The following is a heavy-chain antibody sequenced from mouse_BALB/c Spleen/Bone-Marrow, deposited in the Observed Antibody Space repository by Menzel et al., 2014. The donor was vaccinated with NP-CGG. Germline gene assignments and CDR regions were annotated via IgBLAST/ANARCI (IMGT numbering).Heavy chain of an antibody. CDR2: ISSGGNYT. Sequence: EVHLVESGGGLVKPGGSLKLSCAASGFTFXSYAMSWVRQTPEKRLEWVATISSGGNYTYYPDSVKGRFTISGDNAKNTLYLQMSSLRSEDTAMYYCARYYGSSYDYWGQGTTLTVSS. CDR3: ARYYGSSYDY. J-gene: IGHJ2*01. V-gene: IGHV5-9-3*01. CDR1: GFTFXSYA. D-gene: IGHD1-1*01.